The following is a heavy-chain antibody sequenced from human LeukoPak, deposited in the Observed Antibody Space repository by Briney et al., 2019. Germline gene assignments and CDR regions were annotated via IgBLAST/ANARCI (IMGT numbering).Heavy chain of an antibody. CDR1: GGSISSSSYY. J-gene: IGHJ3*02. V-gene: IGHV4-39*01. Sequence: SETLSLTCTVSGGSISSSSYYWGWIRQPPGKGLEWIGSIYYSGSTYYNPSLKSRVTISVDPPKSPFSLKLSSVTAADTAVYYCARPMGYCSSTSCHPHAFDIWGQGTMVTVSS. D-gene: IGHD2-2*01. CDR2: IYYSGST. CDR3: ARPMGYCSSTSCHPHAFDI.